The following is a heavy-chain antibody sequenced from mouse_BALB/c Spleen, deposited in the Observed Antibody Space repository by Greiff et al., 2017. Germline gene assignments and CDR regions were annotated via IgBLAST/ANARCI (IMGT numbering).Heavy chain of an antibody. CDR3: TRGIYYYGSSYAYYAMDY. D-gene: IGHD1-1*01. V-gene: IGHV1-18*01. CDR2: INPNNGGT. Sequence: VQLQQSGPELVKPGASVKIPCKASGYTFTDYNMDWVKQSHGKSLEWIGDINPNNGGTIYNQKFKGKATLTVDKSSSTAYMELSSLTSEDSAVYYCTRGIYYYGSSYAYYAMDYWGQGTSVTVSS. J-gene: IGHJ4*01. CDR1: GYTFTDYN.